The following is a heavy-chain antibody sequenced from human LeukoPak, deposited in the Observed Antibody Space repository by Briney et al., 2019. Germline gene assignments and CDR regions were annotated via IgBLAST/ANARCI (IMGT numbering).Heavy chain of an antibody. CDR1: GGSISGRSYY. D-gene: IGHD1-26*01. Sequence: PSETLSLTCTVSGGSISGRSYYWGWIRQPPGKGLEWIGRIYTSGSTNYNPSLKSRVTMSVDTSKKQFSLKLSSVTAADTAVYYCARVRGSSGSYEYYHYMDVWGKGTTVTISS. V-gene: IGHV4-61*05. CDR3: ARVRGSSGSYEYYHYMDV. CDR2: IYTSGST. J-gene: IGHJ6*03.